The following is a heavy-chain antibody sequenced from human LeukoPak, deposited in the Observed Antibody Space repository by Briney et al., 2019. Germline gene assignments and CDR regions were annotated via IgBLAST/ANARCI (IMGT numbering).Heavy chain of an antibody. CDR2: VSFDGVNK. CDR3: APG. J-gene: IGHJ4*02. Sequence: PGGSLRLSCSTSAFNFNHYAMHWVRQTPGEGLEWVAVVSFDGVNKYYADSVKGRFTITRDNSKDTLYLQMNTLRLEDTGVYYCAPGGGQGTLVTVSS. V-gene: IGHV3-30*04. CDR1: AFNFNHYA.